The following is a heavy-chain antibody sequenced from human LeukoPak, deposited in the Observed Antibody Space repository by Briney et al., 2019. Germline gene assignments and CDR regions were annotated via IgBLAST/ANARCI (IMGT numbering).Heavy chain of an antibody. Sequence: GGSLRLSCAASGFTFSGHWMSWVRQAPGKGLEWVANINQGGSDKYYVDSVKGRFTISRDNANNLLYLQMNSLRGEETAVYYCTRDRSRAEDDWGQGTLVTVSS. J-gene: IGHJ4*02. CDR1: GFTFSGHW. CDR2: INQGGSDK. D-gene: IGHD1-14*01. V-gene: IGHV3-7*01. CDR3: TRDRSRAEDD.